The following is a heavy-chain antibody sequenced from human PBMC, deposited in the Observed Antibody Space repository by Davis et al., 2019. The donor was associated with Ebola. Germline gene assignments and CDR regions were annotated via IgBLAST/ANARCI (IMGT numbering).Heavy chain of an antibody. Sequence: PGGSLRLSCEISGLISTNYVMYWVRQASGKGLEWIYASETGDTNFNANYADSVKGRFTIIRDNSRNTVFLQMNSLRVEDTAVYYCAKIGVRHSGDYWGQGTLVTVSS. CDR1: GLISTNYV. CDR2: SETGDTNFNA. J-gene: IGHJ4*02. CDR3: AKIGVRHSGDY. V-gene: IGHV3-23*05. D-gene: IGHD3-10*01.